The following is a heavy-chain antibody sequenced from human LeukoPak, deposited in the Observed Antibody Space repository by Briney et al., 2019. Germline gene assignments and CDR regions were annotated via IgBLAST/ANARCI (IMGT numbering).Heavy chain of an antibody. Sequence: SVKVSCKASGGTFSSYAISWVRQAPGQGLEWMGGIIPIFGTANYAQKFQGRVTITADKSTSTAYMELSSLRSEDTAVYYCARERNTVTTDYYYYMDVWGQGTPVTVSS. CDR2: IIPIFGTA. V-gene: IGHV1-69*06. CDR3: ARERNTVTTDYYYYMDV. D-gene: IGHD4-17*01. CDR1: GGTFSSYA. J-gene: IGHJ6*03.